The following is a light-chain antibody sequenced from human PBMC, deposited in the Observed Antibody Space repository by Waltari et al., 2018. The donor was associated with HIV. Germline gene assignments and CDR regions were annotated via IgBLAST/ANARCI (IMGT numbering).Light chain of an antibody. CDR1: NDDIGSYIY. CDR3: TSYTSLTTVV. CDR2: DVS. J-gene: IGLJ2*01. Sequence: QSVLTQPASVSGSPGQSITISCTGTNDDIGSYIYVSWYQQHPGKAPKLLMYDVSSRPSGVSDRFSGSKSGHTAFLTISGIQTEDEAHYYCTSYTSLTTVVFGGGTKLTVL. V-gene: IGLV2-14*03.